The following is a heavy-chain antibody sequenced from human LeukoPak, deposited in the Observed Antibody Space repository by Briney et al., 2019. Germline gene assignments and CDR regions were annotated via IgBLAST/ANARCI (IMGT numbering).Heavy chain of an antibody. Sequence: SETLSLTCTVSGGSISSSSYYWGWIRQPPGKGLEWIGSIYYSGSTYYNPSLKSRVTISVDTSKNQFSLKLSSVTAADTAVYYCARDHLTYSSGWSWGGQTVDAFDIWGQGTMVTVSS. D-gene: IGHD6-19*01. CDR2: IYYSGST. CDR3: ARDHLTYSSGWSWGGQTVDAFDI. V-gene: IGHV4-39*07. CDR1: GGSISSSSYY. J-gene: IGHJ3*02.